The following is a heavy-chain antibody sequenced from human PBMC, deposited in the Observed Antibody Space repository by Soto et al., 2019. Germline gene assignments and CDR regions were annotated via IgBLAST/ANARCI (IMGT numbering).Heavy chain of an antibody. Sequence: GPTLVNPTQTLTLTCTFSGFSLSTSGMCVSWIRQPPGKALEWLALIDWDDDKYYSTSLKTRLTISKDTSKNQVVLTMTNMDPVDTATYYCARITALRRGYRSYAFDNFGQGTLVTISS. D-gene: IGHD5-18*01. CDR2: IDWDDDK. CDR3: ARITALRRGYRSYAFDN. J-gene: IGHJ4*02. V-gene: IGHV2-70*01. CDR1: GFSLSTSGMC.